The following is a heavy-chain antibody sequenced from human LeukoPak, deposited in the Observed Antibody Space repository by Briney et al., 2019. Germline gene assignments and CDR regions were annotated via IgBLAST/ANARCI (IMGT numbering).Heavy chain of an antibody. CDR3: ASSSGWYLDY. D-gene: IGHD6-19*01. CDR1: GYSISSGYY. CDR2: IYHSGST. V-gene: IGHV4-38-2*02. J-gene: IGHJ4*02. Sequence: SETLSFTCTVSGYSISSGYYWGWIRQPPGKGLEWIGSIYHSGSTYYNPSLKSRVTISVDTSKNQFSLKLSSVTAADTAVYYCASSSGWYLDYWGQGTLVTVSS.